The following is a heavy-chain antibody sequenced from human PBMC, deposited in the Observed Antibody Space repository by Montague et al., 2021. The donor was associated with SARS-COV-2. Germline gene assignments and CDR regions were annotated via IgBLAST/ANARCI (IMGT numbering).Heavy chain of an antibody. Sequence: PPLVKPTQTLTLTCTFSGFSLNTPEVAVGWIRQPPGKALEWLALIYGGDEKRYGPSLQSRLTITRDTSKSQAVLTMTNMDPVDTATYFCAHRFAGFFDYWGQGILATVSS. CDR3: AHRFAGFFDY. V-gene: IGHV2-5*05. CDR1: GFSLNTPEVA. CDR2: IYGGDEK. J-gene: IGHJ4*02.